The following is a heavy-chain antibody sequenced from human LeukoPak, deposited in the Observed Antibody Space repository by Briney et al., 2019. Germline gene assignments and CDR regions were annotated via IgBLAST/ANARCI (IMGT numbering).Heavy chain of an antibody. Sequence: SETLSLTCTVSGVSISSYYWSWIRQPPGKGLEWIGYIYYSGSTNYNPSLKSRVTLSVDTSKNQFSLKLSSVTAADTAVYYCARGPYSSGWYSYNWFDPWGQGTLVTVSS. J-gene: IGHJ5*02. V-gene: IGHV4-59*01. D-gene: IGHD6-19*01. CDR1: GVSISSYY. CDR3: ARGPYSSGWYSYNWFDP. CDR2: IYYSGST.